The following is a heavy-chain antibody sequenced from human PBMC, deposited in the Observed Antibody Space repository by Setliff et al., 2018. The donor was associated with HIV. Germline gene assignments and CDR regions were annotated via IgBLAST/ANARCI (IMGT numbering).Heavy chain of an antibody. Sequence: GGSLRLSCAASGFTFSSYGMHWVRQAPGKGLEWVAFIRCDGSNEYYADSVKGRFTISRDNSKDTLYLQMSSLRADDTAVYFCARLAHPRYSGNYYGTSAGTFDYWGQGTLVTVSS. J-gene: IGHJ4*02. CDR2: IRCDGSNE. CDR3: ARLAHPRYSGNYYGTSAGTFDY. V-gene: IGHV3-30*02. CDR1: GFTFSSYG. D-gene: IGHD1-26*01.